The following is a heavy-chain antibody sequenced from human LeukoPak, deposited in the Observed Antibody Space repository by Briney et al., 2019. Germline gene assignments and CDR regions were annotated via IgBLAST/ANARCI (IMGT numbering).Heavy chain of an antibody. V-gene: IGHV3-53*01. CDR3: ARRAGAYSHPYDS. J-gene: IGHJ4*02. CDR2: ISSGTT. Sequence: ESLTLSWLAAGFTLATHCMSWVRQAPGNGLGWVSFISSGTTNYSDAVKGRFTISRDNSTTTLSLQMNSLRAEDTAVYYCARRAGAYSHPYDSWGQGTLVTVSS. CDR1: GFTLATHC. D-gene: IGHD4/OR15-4a*01.